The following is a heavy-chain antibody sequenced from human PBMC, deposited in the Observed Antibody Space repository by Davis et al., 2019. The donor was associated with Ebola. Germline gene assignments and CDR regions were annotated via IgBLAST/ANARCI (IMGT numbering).Heavy chain of an antibody. D-gene: IGHD3-9*01. J-gene: IGHJ5*02. V-gene: IGHV3-23*01. CDR2: ISATGSNT. CDR1: TFNTPA. CDR3: VKFSRNRLVIPDNFCDP. Sequence: TFNTPAMSWVRQPPGKVLEWVASISATGSNTFYADSVRGRFTISRDNSNNTLFLQMKNLRREDTAAYYCVKFSRNRLVIPDNFCDPWGQGTLVTVSS.